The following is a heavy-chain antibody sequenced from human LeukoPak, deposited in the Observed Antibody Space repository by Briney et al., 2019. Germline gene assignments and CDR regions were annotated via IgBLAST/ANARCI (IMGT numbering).Heavy chain of an antibody. CDR2: IYYSGST. V-gene: IGHV4-31*03. CDR3: ASGSQGVGNNY. Sequence: SQTLSLTCTVSGGSISSGGYYWSWIRQHPGKGLEWIGYIYYSGSTYYNPSLKSRVTISVDTSKNRFSLKLSSATAADTAVYYCASGSQGVGNNYWGQGTLVTVSS. CDR1: GGSISSGGYY. J-gene: IGHJ4*02. D-gene: IGHD4-23*01.